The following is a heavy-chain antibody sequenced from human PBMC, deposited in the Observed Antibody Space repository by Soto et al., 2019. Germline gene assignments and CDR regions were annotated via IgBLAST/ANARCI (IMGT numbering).Heavy chain of an antibody. CDR3: ASSIN. V-gene: IGHV3-33*03. CDR2: IWYDGSKK. J-gene: IGHJ4*02. CDR1: GFPFSSYG. Sequence: PGGSLRLSCAASGFPFSSYGMHWVRQAPGKGLDWVGVIWYDGSKKDYAESVKGRFTISRDNSKNMLYLQMNNLRADDTAVYYCASSINWGQGTLVTVSS.